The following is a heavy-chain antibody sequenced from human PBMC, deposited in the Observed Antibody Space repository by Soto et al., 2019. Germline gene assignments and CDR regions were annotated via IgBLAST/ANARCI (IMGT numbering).Heavy chain of an antibody. CDR3: ARDPDSSGYYDFDY. J-gene: IGHJ4*02. V-gene: IGHV3-64*01. CDR2: ISSYGGST. CDR1: GFTFSSYA. D-gene: IGHD3-22*01. Sequence: EVQLVESGGGLVQPGGSLRLSCAASGFTFSSYAMHWVRQAPGKGLEYVSAISSYGGSTYYANSVKGRFTISRDNSKNTLYLQMGRLRAEDVAVYFCARDPDSSGYYDFDYWGQGTLVTVSS.